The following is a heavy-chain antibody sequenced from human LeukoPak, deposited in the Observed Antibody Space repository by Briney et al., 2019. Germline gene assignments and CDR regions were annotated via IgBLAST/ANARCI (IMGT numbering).Heavy chain of an antibody. D-gene: IGHD2-2*01. CDR3: ARANGGGYCSSTSCFSIDY. Sequence: ASVKVSCKASGYTFTSYDINWVRQATGQGLEWMGWMNPNSGNTGYAQKFQGRVTMTRDTSISTAYMELSRLRSDDTAVYYCARANGGGYCSSTSCFSIDYWGQGTLVTVSS. CDR2: MNPNSGNT. V-gene: IGHV1-8*01. J-gene: IGHJ4*02. CDR1: GYTFTSYD.